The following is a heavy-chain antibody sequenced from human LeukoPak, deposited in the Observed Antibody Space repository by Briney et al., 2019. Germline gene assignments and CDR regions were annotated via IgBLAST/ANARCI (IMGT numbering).Heavy chain of an antibody. Sequence: GGSLRLSCAASGFTFSDHYMDWVRQAPGQGLEWIGLIRNKASGYTTVYAASMRGRFTISRDDSKNSVYLQMDSLKNEDTAVYYCGDLGSAGTDHWGQGALVTVSS. CDR1: GFTFSDHY. CDR3: GDLGSAGTDH. D-gene: IGHD3-10*01. V-gene: IGHV3-72*01. J-gene: IGHJ4*02. CDR2: IRNKASGYTT.